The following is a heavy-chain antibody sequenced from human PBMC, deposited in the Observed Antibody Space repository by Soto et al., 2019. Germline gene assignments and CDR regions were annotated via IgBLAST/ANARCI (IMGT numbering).Heavy chain of an antibody. J-gene: IGHJ6*02. D-gene: IGHD6-6*01. V-gene: IGHV1-69*01. CDR3: ARASSSPTCYYYGMDV. CDR1: GGTFSSYA. Sequence: QVQLVQSGAEVKKPGSSVKVSCRASGGTFSSYAVSWVRQAPGQGLEWMGVIIPLLNTPKYVQKFQGRVTITADASATTAYMELSSLRSEATAVYYCARASSSPTCYYYGMDVWGQGTTVTVAS. CDR2: IIPLLNTP.